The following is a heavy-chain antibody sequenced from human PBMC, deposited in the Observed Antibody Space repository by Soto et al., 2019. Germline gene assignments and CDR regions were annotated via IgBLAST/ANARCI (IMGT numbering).Heavy chain of an antibody. V-gene: IGHV4-34*01. D-gene: IGHD3-22*01. CDR2: INHSGST. CDR1: GGSFSGYY. CDR3: VRGGWLSYYPTFDP. Sequence: PSETLSLTCAVYGGSFSGYYWSWIRQPPGKGLEWIGEINHSGSTNYNPSLKSRVTISVDTSKNQFSLKLSSVTAADTAVYYCVRGGWLSYYPTFDPWGQATLVT. J-gene: IGHJ5*02.